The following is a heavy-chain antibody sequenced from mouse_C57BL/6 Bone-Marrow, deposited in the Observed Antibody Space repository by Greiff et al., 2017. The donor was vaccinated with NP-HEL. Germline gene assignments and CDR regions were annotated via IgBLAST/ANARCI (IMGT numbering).Heavy chain of an antibody. J-gene: IGHJ3*01. CDR3: ARVWDAGWFAY. V-gene: IGHV5-4*01. CDR2: ISDGGSYT. CDR1: GFTFSSYA. D-gene: IGHD4-1*01. Sequence: EVQVVESGGGLVKPGGSLKLSCAASGFTFSSYAMSWVRQTPEKRLEWVATISDGGSYTYYPDNVKGRFTISRDNAKNNLYLQMSHLKSEDTAMYYWARVWDAGWFAYWGQGTLVTVSA.